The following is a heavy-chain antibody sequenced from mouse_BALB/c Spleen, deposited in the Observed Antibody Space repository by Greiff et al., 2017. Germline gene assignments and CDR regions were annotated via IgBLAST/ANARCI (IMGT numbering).Heavy chain of an antibody. V-gene: IGHV5-6-3*01. J-gene: IGHJ3*01. CDR2: INSNGGST. Sequence: EVQLVESGGGLVQPGGSLKLSCAASGFTFSSYGMSWVRQTPDKRLELVATINSNGGSTYYPDSVKGRFTISRDNAKNTLYLQMSSLKSEDTAMYYCARDGGDGYDEAWFAYWGQGTLVTVSA. CDR1: GFTFSSYG. CDR3: ARDGGDGYDEAWFAY. D-gene: IGHD2-2*01.